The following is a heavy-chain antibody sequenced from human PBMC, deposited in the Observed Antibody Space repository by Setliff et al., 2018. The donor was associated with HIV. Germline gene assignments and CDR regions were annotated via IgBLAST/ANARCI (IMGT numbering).Heavy chain of an antibody. Sequence: ASVKVSCKASGYTFTSYGISWVRQAPGQGLEWMGWISAYNGNTNYAQKLQGRFTISRANSKNTLYLQMDSLRAEDTAVYYCTKNLYSSRWSPLDYWGQGTLVTVSS. CDR1: GYTFTSYG. CDR2: ISAYNGNT. V-gene: IGHV1-18*01. J-gene: IGHJ4*02. CDR3: TKNLYSSRWSPLDY. D-gene: IGHD6-13*01.